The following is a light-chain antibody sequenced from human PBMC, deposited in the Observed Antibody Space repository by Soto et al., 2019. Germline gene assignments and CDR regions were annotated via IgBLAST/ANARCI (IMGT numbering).Light chain of an antibody. CDR2: GAS. V-gene: IGKV3D-20*02. J-gene: IGKJ1*01. CDR1: QSVSSSY. Sequence: EIVLTQSPGTLSLSPGERATLSCRASQSVSSSYLAWYQQKPGQAPRLRIYGASTRATGIPARFSGSGSGTDFTLTISSLEPEDLAVYYCQQRSNWPRTFGQGTKVDI. CDR3: QQRSNWPRT.